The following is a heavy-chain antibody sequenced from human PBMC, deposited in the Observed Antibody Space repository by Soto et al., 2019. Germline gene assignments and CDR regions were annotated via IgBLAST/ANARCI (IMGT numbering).Heavy chain of an antibody. V-gene: IGHV3-15*01. CDR2: IKSKTDGGTT. CDR1: GFTFSNAW. Sequence: PGGSLRLSCAASGFTFSNAWMIWVRQAPGKGLEWVGRIKSKTDGGTTDYAAPVKGRFTISRDDSENTLYLQMNSLKTEDTAVYYCTTLLWFGSDFDYWGQGTLVTVSS. J-gene: IGHJ4*02. CDR3: TTLLWFGSDFDY. D-gene: IGHD3-10*01.